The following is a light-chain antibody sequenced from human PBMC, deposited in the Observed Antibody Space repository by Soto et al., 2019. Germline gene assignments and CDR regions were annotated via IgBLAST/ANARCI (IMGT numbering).Light chain of an antibody. J-gene: IGKJ1*01. CDR3: QQYNGYSWA. CDR1: QDLNDW. V-gene: IGKV1-5*03. CDR2: KVS. Sequence: DIQMTQSPSTLSASVGDTVTITCRASQDLNDWLAWFQQKPGKAPNLLIYKVSNLESGVPSRFSGSGSGTEFTLNISSLQPEDFASYYCQQYNGYSWAFGQGTKVEIK.